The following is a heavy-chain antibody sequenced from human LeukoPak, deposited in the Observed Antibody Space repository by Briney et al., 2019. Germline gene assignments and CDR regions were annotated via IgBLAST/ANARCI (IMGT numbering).Heavy chain of an antibody. D-gene: IGHD3-3*01. CDR3: AKGLWVEAVTYYDFWG. V-gene: IGHV3-23*01. CDR2: ISGSGGST. CDR1: GFTFSSYA. Sequence: PGGSLRLSCAASGFTFSSYAMSWVRQAPGKGLEWVSAISGSGGSTYYADSVKGRFTISRDNSKNTLYLQMNSLRAEDTAVYYCAKGLWVEAVTYYDFWGWGQGTLVTVSS. J-gene: IGHJ4*02.